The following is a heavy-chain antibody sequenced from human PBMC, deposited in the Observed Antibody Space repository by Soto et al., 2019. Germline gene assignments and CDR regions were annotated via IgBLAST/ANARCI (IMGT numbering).Heavy chain of an antibody. J-gene: IGHJ4*02. CDR1: GDTISSGGYY. CDR2: IYYSGST. D-gene: IGHD5-12*01. CDR3: ARASWINFYFDY. V-gene: IGHV4-31*03. Sequence: PSGTLSLTCTVSGDTISSGGYYWSWIRQHPGKGLEWIGYIYYSGSTYYNPSLKSRVTISVDTSKNQFSLKLSSVTAADTAVYYCARASWINFYFDYWVQGTLVTVSS.